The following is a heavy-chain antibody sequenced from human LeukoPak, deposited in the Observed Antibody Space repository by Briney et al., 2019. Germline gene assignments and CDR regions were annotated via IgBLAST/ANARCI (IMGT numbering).Heavy chain of an antibody. CDR1: GYSFPIYW. D-gene: IGHD2-21*02. Sequence: PGGSLRLSCKASGYSFPIYWIGWVRQMPGKGLEWMGIIFPGDSDTRYSPSFQGQVTFSSDKSITTAYLQWSSLKASDTAIYYRARWVTADRGKKDAFDIWGQGTMVTVSS. CDR3: ARWVTADRGKKDAFDI. CDR2: IFPGDSDT. V-gene: IGHV5-51*01. J-gene: IGHJ3*02.